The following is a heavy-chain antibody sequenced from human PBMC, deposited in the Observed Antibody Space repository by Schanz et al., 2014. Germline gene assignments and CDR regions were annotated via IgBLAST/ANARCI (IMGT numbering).Heavy chain of an antibody. J-gene: IGHJ4*02. CDR1: GDSVNSNY. CDR3: ARNKYTSGWYYFDY. CDR2: FYNPGST. Sequence: QVQLQESGPGLVKPSETLSLTCTVSGDSVNSNYWNWIRQSPGRGLEWIGHFYNPGSTNYNPPLKSRATISIDTSTNQVSLKLTSVTAADTAVYFCARNKYTSGWYYFDYWGQGVLVTVSS. V-gene: IGHV4-59*08. D-gene: IGHD6-19*01.